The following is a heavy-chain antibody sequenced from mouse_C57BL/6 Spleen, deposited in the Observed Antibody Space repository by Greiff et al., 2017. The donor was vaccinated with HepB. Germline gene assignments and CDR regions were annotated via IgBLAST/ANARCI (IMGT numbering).Heavy chain of an antibody. D-gene: IGHD6-1*01. CDR1: GFTFSSYG. CDR2: ISSGGSYT. CDR3: ARLRASPFDY. J-gene: IGHJ2*01. V-gene: IGHV5-6*01. Sequence: EVQGVESGGDLVKPGGSLKLSCAASGFTFSSYGMSWVRQTPDKRLEWVATISSGGSYTYYPDSVKGRFTISRDNAKNTLYLQMSSLKSEDTAMYYCARLRASPFDYWGQGTTLTVSS.